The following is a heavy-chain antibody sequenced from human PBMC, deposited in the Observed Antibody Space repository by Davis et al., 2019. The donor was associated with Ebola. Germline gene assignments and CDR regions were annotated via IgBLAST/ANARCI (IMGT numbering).Heavy chain of an antibody. D-gene: IGHD1-14*01. CDR3: ARHGKAKPAYFDY. Sequence: MPGGSLRLSCTVSGGSISSYYWSWIRQPPGKGLEWIGYIYYSGSTNYNPSLKSRVTISVDTSKKQFSLKLNSVTAADTAVYYCARHGKAKPAYFDYWGQGTLVTVSS. J-gene: IGHJ4*02. CDR1: GGSISSYY. V-gene: IGHV4-59*08. CDR2: IYYSGST.